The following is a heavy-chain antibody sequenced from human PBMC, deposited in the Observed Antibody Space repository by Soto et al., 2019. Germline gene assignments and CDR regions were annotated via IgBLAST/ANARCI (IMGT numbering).Heavy chain of an antibody. CDR2: INHSGST. V-gene: IGHV4-34*01. Sequence: SETLSLTCAVYGGSFSGYYWSWIRQPPGKGLEWIGEINHSGSTNYNPSLKSRVTISVDTSKNQFSLKLSSVTAADTAVYYCARGPHVLLWFGELTGDYYYYGMDVWGQGTTVTVSS. D-gene: IGHD3-10*01. J-gene: IGHJ6*02. CDR1: GGSFSGYY. CDR3: ARGPHVLLWFGELTGDYYYYGMDV.